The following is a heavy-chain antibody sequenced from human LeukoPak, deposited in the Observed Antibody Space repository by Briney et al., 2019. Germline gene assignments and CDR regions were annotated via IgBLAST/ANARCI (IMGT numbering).Heavy chain of an antibody. Sequence: SETLSLTCTVSGGSISSGVYYWSWIRHPPGKGLEWIGYIYYSGRTYYNPSLKSRVTISVETSKNQCSLMLSSVTAADTAVYYCARGGIAAADTDYWGQGTLVTVSS. CDR3: ARGGIAAADTDY. J-gene: IGHJ4*02. CDR1: GGSISSGVYY. D-gene: IGHD6-13*01. CDR2: IYYSGRT. V-gene: IGHV4-30-4*08.